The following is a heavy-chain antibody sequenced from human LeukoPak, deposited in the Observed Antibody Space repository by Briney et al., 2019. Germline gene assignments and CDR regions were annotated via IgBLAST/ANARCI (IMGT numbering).Heavy chain of an antibody. CDR2: ISDSGRS. CDR1: GFTFRNYG. CDR3: AKDRNANGAYFFDS. J-gene: IGHJ4*02. V-gene: IGHV3-23*01. D-gene: IGHD3-9*01. Sequence: PGGSLRLSCVSSGFTFRNYGMSWVRQAPGKGLEWVSGISDSGRSYYTESVKGRYTISRDNFKNTLYLQMDGLKVEDTAVYYCAKDRNANGAYFFDSWGQGILVTVSS.